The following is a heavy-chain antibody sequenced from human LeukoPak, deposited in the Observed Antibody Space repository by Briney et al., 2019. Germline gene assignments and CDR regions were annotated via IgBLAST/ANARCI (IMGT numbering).Heavy chain of an antibody. CDR1: GYTLIDYY. Sequence: ASVTVSCKTSGYTLIDYYMHWVRQAPGQGLEWMGWIRGDTGDTDSPQKFQGRVTMTRDTSTNTAYMELSRLTYDDTAMYFCARVRGNSCDYWGQGTLVTVSS. J-gene: IGHJ4*02. V-gene: IGHV1-2*02. CDR2: IRGDTGDT. D-gene: IGHD6-13*01. CDR3: ARVRGNSCDY.